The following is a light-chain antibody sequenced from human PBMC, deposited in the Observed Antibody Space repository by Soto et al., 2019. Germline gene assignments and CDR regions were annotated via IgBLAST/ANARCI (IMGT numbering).Light chain of an antibody. CDR2: AAS. V-gene: IGKV1-12*01. Sequence: DIQMTQSPSSVSASVGDRVTITCRASQDVSSWVAWYQQKPGRAPKLLISAASSLQSGVPTRFSGSGSGTDFTLTISSLQPEDFATYYCQQANSFPITFGQGTRLEIK. J-gene: IGKJ5*01. CDR1: QDVSSW. CDR3: QQANSFPIT.